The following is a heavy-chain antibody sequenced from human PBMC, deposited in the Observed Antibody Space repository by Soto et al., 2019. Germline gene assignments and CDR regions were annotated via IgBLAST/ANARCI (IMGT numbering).Heavy chain of an antibody. CDR1: GFTFSSYA. D-gene: IGHD5-12*01. CDR2: ISYDGSNK. J-gene: IGHJ4*02. V-gene: IGHV3-30-3*01. CDR3: ARELSGYSFGFDY. Sequence: QVQLVESGGGVVQPGRSLRLPCAASGFTFSSYAMHWVRQAPGKGLEWVAVISYDGSNKYYADSVKGRFTISRDNSKNTLYLQMNSLRAEDTAVYYCARELSGYSFGFDYWGQGTLVTVSS.